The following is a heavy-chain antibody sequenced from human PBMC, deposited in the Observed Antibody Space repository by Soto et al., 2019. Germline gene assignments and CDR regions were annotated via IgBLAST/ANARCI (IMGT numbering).Heavy chain of an antibody. CDR1: GGSIISYY. Sequence: SETLSLTCTVSGGSIISYYWSWIRQPPGKGLEWIGYIYYSGSTNYNPSLKSRVTISVDTSKNQFSLKLSSVTAADTAVYYCARSNGYKYYFDYWGQGTLVTVSS. CDR3: ARSNGYKYYFDY. D-gene: IGHD5-12*01. V-gene: IGHV4-59*01. J-gene: IGHJ4*02. CDR2: IYYSGST.